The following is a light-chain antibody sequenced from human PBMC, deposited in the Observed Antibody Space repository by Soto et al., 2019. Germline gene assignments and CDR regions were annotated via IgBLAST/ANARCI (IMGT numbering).Light chain of an antibody. V-gene: IGLV2-14*01. J-gene: IGLJ2*01. Sequence: QSALTQPASVSGSPGQSITISCTGTSSDVGGYNYVSWYQQHPGKAPKLMIYDVTNRPSGVSNRFSGSKSRNTASLTISGLQAEDAAAYYCGSYTSRSTLVVFGGGTKLTVL. CDR2: DVT. CDR3: GSYTSRSTLVV. CDR1: SSDVGGYNY.